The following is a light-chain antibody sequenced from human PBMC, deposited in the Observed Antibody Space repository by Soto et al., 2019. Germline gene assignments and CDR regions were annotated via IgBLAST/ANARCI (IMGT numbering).Light chain of an antibody. CDR3: QQRSTWLYT. Sequence: EILLAQSPATLSLSPGERATLSCKASQDVSIFLAWYQQKPGQAPTLLIHDASNRASGVPARFSGSGSGRHFTLTITSLEPEDFAVYYCQQRSTWLYTFGQGTKLEV. CDR2: DAS. V-gene: IGKV3-11*02. CDR1: QDVSIF. J-gene: IGKJ2*01.